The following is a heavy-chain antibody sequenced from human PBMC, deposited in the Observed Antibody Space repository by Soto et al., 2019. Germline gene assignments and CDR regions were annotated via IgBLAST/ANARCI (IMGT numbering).Heavy chain of an antibody. Sequence: PGESLKISCQGSGYVFTTYWIGWVRQMPGKGLEWVGVIYPGHSNVKYSPSFQGQVTISADTSINTAYLQWSSLKASDTAMYYCARSRRGAYSSGWYSPSGYYNYGIDVWGQGTKVTVSS. D-gene: IGHD6-19*01. V-gene: IGHV5-51*01. CDR2: IYPGHSNV. CDR3: ARSRRGAYSSGWYSPSGYYNYGIDV. CDR1: GYVFTTYW. J-gene: IGHJ6*02.